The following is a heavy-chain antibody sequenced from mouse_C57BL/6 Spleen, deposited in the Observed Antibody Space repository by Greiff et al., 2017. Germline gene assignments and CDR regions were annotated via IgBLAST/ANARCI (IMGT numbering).Heavy chain of an antibody. V-gene: IGHV1-52*01. CDR3: ARHYYGSRYWYFDV. Sequence: QVQLKQSGAELVRPGSSVKLSCKASGYTFTSYWMHWVKQRPIQGLEWIGNIDPSDSETHYNQKFKDKATLTVDKSSSTAYMQLSSLTAEDSAVYYCARHYYGSRYWYFDVWGTGTTVTVSS. CDR2: IDPSDSET. D-gene: IGHD1-1*01. CDR1: GYTFTSYW. J-gene: IGHJ1*03.